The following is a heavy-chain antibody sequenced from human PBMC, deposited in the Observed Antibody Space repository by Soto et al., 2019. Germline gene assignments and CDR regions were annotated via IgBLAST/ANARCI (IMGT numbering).Heavy chain of an antibody. Sequence: SVKVSCKASVGTFSSYAISWVRQAPGQGLEWMGGIIPIFGTANYAQKFQGRVTITADESTSTAYMELSSLRSEDTAVYYCARERKDYVWGSYSYWFDPWGQGTLVTVSS. CDR3: ARERKDYVWGSYSYWFDP. D-gene: IGHD3-16*01. CDR1: VGTFSSYA. V-gene: IGHV1-69*13. J-gene: IGHJ5*02. CDR2: IIPIFGTA.